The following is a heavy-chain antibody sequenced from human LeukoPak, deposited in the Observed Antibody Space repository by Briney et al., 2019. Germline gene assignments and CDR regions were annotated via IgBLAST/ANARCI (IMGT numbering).Heavy chain of an antibody. Sequence: GGSLRLSCAASGFTFSSYSMNWVRRAPGKGLEWVSSISSSSSYIYYADSVKGRFTISRDNAKNSLYLQMNSLRAEDTAVYYCARGHIVVVPAAILDWFDPWGQEPWSPSPQ. J-gene: IGHJ5*02. CDR1: GFTFSSYS. CDR3: ARGHIVVVPAAILDWFDP. CDR2: ISSSSSYI. D-gene: IGHD2-2*02. V-gene: IGHV3-21*01.